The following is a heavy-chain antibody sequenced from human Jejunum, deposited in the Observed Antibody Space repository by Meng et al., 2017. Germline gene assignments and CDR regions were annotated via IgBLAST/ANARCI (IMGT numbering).Heavy chain of an antibody. J-gene: IGHJ5*02. Sequence: SETLSLTCTVSGASISTTNYYWGWIRQPPGKGLEWIGTMSYSGSTYFNPSLKSRITISTDTSKHQFSLKLNSVTAADTAVYYCARDEWFGRYWGVWFDPWGQGTLVTGAS. CDR3: ARDEWFGRYWGVWFDP. V-gene: IGHV4-39*07. CDR2: MSYSGST. CDR1: GASISTTNYY. D-gene: IGHD3-10*01.